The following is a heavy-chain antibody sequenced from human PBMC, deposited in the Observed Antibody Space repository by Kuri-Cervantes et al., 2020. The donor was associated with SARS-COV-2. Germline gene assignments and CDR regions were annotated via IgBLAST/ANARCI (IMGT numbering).Heavy chain of an antibody. CDR3: AREGQMATKTSWFDP. J-gene: IGHJ5*02. Sequence: GESLKISCTGSGFTFGDYAMNWVRQAPGKGLEWVSSISSSSSYIYYADSVKGRFTISRDNAKNSLYLQMNSLRAEDTAVYYCAREGQMATKTSWFDPWGQGTLVTVSS. D-gene: IGHD5-24*01. CDR2: ISSSSSYI. CDR1: GFTFGDYA. V-gene: IGHV3-21*01.